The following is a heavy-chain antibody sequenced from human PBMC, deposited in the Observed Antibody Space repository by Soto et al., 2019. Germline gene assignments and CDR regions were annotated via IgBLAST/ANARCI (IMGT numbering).Heavy chain of an antibody. D-gene: IGHD1-26*01. CDR1: GYTFTSYG. CDR2: ISAYNGNT. Sequence: ASVKVSCKASGYTFTSYGISWVRQAPGQGLEWMGWISAYNGNTNYAQKLQGRVAMTTDTSTSTAYMELRSLRSDDTAVYYCARGGERELLLDTPLPSYWGQGTLVTVSS. J-gene: IGHJ4*02. V-gene: IGHV1-18*01. CDR3: ARGGERELLLDTPLPSY.